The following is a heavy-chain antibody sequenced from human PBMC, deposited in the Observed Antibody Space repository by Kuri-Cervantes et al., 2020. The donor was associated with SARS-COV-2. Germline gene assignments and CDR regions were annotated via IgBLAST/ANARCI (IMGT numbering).Heavy chain of an antibody. CDR1: GGTFSSYA. CDR2: IIPIFGTA. CDR3: ATAPAVVAAIWFDP. V-gene: IGHV1-69*13. Sequence: SVKVSCKASGGTFSSYAISWVRQAPGQGLEWMGGIIPIFGTANYAQKFQGRVTITADESTSTAYMELSSLRSEDTAVYYCATAPAVVAAIWFDPWGQGTLVTVSS. J-gene: IGHJ5*02. D-gene: IGHD2-15*01.